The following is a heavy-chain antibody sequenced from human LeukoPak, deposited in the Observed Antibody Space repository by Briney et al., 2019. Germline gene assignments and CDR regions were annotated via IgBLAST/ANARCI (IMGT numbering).Heavy chain of an antibody. D-gene: IGHD3-10*01. Sequence: GGSLRLSCAASGFTVSSNYMNWVRQAPGKGLEWVSLISSGGTTYYTDSVKGRFTISRDNYKSTLYLQMNSLRAEDTAVYYCARDPSPVYYASGSSKYYYYGMDVWGPGTTVTVSS. V-gene: IGHV3-66*01. CDR1: GFTVSSNY. CDR2: ISSGGTT. J-gene: IGHJ6*02. CDR3: ARDPSPVYYASGSSKYYYYGMDV.